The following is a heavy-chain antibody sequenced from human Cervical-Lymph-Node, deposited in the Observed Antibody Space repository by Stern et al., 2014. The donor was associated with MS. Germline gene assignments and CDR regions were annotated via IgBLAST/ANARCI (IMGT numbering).Heavy chain of an antibody. D-gene: IGHD1-1*01. V-gene: IGHV1-69*01. J-gene: IGHJ6*02. CDR1: GDTFINFG. CDR3: ARDNDDNGMDV. Sequence: QLVQSGADVKKPGSSVKVSCTASGDTFINFGISWVRQAPGQGLEWMGGFIPLFGTTEYAQKFQGRFTISADESATTVYMELSGLRSEDTAVYYCARDNDDNGMDVWGQGTTVTVTS. CDR2: FIPLFGTT.